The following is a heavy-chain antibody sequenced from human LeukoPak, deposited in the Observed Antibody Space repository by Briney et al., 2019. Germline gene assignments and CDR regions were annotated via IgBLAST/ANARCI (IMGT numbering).Heavy chain of an antibody. CDR1: GFTFSSYE. J-gene: IGHJ4*02. CDR2: ISSSGSTI. Sequence: GGSLRLSCAASGFTFSSYEMIWVRQAPGKGLEWVSYISSSGSTIYYADSVKGRFTISRDNSKNTLYLQMRSTLYLQMNSLRVEDTAVYYCARVLSPRYSYGYNYWGQGTLVTVSS. CDR3: ARVLSPRYSYGYNY. D-gene: IGHD5-18*01. V-gene: IGHV3-48*03.